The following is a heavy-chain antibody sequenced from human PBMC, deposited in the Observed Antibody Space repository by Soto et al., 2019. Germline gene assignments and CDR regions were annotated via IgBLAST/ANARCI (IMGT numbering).Heavy chain of an antibody. CDR1: GGSIGVGGYS. Sequence: TLSLTCTVSGGSIGVGGYSLSWIRQPPGKGLEWIGYIYQSGSTDYNPSLKSRVTMSVDTSTNKFSLRLSSVTAEDTAVYFCSRVEINQKILLDWDQGTLVTVS. D-gene: IGHD2-15*01. CDR3: SRVEINQKILLD. V-gene: IGHV4-30-2*01. CDR2: IYQSGST. J-gene: IGHJ4*02.